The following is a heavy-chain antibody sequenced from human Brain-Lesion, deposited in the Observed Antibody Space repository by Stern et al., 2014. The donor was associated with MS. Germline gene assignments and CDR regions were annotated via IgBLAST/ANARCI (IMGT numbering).Heavy chain of an antibody. CDR1: GGSISRGSFY. D-gene: IGHD5-18*01. V-gene: IGHV4-61*02. CDR2: IYSSGST. Sequence: QVQLGQSGPGLVKPSQTLSLTCIVSGGSISRGSFYWNWIRQPAGKGLEWIGRIYSSGSTNYNPYLKSRVTIYGDTSKHQFPLKMISMTAADTAVYYCARETGGYTYGDTDFFDYWGQGALVTVSS. J-gene: IGHJ4*02. CDR3: ARETGGYTYGDTDFFDY.